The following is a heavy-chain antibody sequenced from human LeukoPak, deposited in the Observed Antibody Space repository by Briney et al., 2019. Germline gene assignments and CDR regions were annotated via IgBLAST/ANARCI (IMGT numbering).Heavy chain of an antibody. Sequence: SETLSLTCVVYGGSFSGYYWSWIRQPPGKGLEWIGEINHSGSTNYNPSLKSRVTISVDTSKNQFSLKLSSVTAADTAVYYCASLSDAFDIWGQGTMVTVSS. CDR1: GGSFSGYY. CDR3: ASLSDAFDI. J-gene: IGHJ3*02. CDR2: INHSGST. V-gene: IGHV4-34*01.